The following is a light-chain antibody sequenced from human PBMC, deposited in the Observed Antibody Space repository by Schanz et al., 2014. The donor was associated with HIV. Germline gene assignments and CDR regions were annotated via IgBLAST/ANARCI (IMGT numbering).Light chain of an antibody. CDR3: QQYGSSPLT. J-gene: IGKJ4*01. CDR1: QRLSSSY. Sequence: EIVLTQSPGSLSLSPGGRATLSCGASQRLSSSYLAWYQQKRDQPPRLVIYATSTRAAGIPDRFSGTGSGTDFTLTISRLEPEDFAVYYCQQYGSSPLTFGGGTKVEIK. CDR2: ATS. V-gene: IGKV3-20*01.